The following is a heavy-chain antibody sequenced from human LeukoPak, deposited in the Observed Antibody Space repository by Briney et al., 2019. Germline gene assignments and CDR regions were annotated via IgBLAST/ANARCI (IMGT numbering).Heavy chain of an antibody. CDR1: GFTFTSSA. V-gene: IGHV1-58*02. J-gene: IGHJ4*02. D-gene: IGHD3-22*01. CDR2: IVVGSGNT. CDR3: AAGIRDYYDSSGYYLPDFDY. Sequence: SVKVSCKASGFTFTSSAMQWVRQARGQRLEWIGWIVVGSGNTNYAQKFQERVTITRDMSTSTAYMELSSLRSEDTAVYYCAAGIRDYYDSSGYYLPDFDYWGQGTLVTVSS.